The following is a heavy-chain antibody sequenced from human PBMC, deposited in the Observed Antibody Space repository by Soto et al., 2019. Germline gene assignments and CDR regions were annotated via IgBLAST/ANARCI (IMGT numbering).Heavy chain of an antibody. CDR1: GFTFSSYS. D-gene: IGHD6-13*01. Sequence: GESLKISCAASGFTFSSYSMNWVRQAPGKGLEWVSSISSSSSYIYYADSVKGRFTISRDNAKNSLYLQMNSLRAEDTAVYYCAKGIAAASLPFDYWGQGTLVTVSS. V-gene: IGHV3-21*01. CDR2: ISSSSSYI. J-gene: IGHJ4*02. CDR3: AKGIAAASLPFDY.